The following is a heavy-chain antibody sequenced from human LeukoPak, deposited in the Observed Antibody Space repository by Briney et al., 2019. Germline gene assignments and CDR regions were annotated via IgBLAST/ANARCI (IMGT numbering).Heavy chain of an antibody. Sequence: SETLSLTCTVSGGSISSYYWSWIRQPAGKGLEWIGRIYTSGSTNYNPSLKSRVTMSVDTSKNQFSLKLSSVTAADTAVYYCASGVIYYDSSGYFRGFYFDYWGQGTLVTVSS. CDR1: GGSISSYY. CDR2: IYTSGST. V-gene: IGHV4-4*07. CDR3: ASGVIYYDSSGYFRGFYFDY. J-gene: IGHJ4*02. D-gene: IGHD3-22*01.